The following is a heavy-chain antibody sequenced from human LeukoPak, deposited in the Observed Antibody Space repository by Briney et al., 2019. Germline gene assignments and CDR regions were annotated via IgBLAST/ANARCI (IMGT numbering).Heavy chain of an antibody. V-gene: IGHV4-39*01. D-gene: IGHD2-15*01. CDR3: VRQKQHCDGGSCFPPDC. Sequence: PSETLSLTCIVSGASISSTSDYWGWIRQPPGKGLEWIGTIYYSGRAYHNPSLRSRLTISVDTSKNQFSLKLNSVTATDTAIYYCVRQKQHCDGGSCFPPDCWGQGTLVTVSS. CDR2: IYYSGRA. CDR1: GASISSTSDY. J-gene: IGHJ4*02.